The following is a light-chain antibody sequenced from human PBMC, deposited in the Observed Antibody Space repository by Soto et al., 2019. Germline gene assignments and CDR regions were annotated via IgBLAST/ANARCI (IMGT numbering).Light chain of an antibody. CDR3: QAWDSSVV. J-gene: IGLJ2*01. CDR1: KLGDKY. V-gene: IGLV3-1*01. Sequence: SYELTQPPSVSVSPGQTASITCSGDKLGDKYACWYQQKPGQSPVLVIYQDNKRPSGIPERFSASNSGNTATLTISGTQAMDEADYYCQAWDSSVVFGGGTKLTV. CDR2: QDN.